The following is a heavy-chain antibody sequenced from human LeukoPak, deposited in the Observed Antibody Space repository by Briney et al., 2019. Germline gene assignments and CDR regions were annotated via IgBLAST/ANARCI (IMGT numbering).Heavy chain of an antibody. CDR3: ARARYYYDSSGYPNDAFDI. V-gene: IGHV1-18*01. CDR1: GYTFTSYG. J-gene: IGHJ3*02. CDR2: ISAYNGNT. Sequence: ASVKVSCKASGYTFTSYGISWVRQAPGQGLEWMGWISAYNGNTNYAQKLQGRVTMTTDTSTSTAYMELRSLRSEDTAVYYCARARYYYDSSGYPNDAFDIWGQGTMVTVSS. D-gene: IGHD3-22*01.